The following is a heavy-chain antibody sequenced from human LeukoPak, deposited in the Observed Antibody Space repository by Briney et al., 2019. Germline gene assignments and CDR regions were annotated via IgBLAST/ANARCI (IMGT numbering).Heavy chain of an antibody. V-gene: IGHV3-74*01. J-gene: IGHJ3*02. Sequence: TGGSLRLSCAASGFTFSSYWMHWVRQAPGKGLVWVSHINNDGSSTTYADSVKGRFTISRDNAKNTLYLQMNSLRDEDTAVYYCARVAYYYDSSDYYSQAFDIWGQGTMVTVSS. CDR2: INNDGSST. CDR3: ARVAYYYDSSDYYSQAFDI. CDR1: GFTFSSYW. D-gene: IGHD3-22*01.